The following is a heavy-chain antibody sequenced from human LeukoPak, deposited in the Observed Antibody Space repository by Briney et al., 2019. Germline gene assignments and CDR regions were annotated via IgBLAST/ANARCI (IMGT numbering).Heavy chain of an antibody. D-gene: IGHD2-2*01. CDR3: ARDQQYQRPAGWFDP. CDR2: IYHSGST. V-gene: IGHV4-30-2*01. Sequence: SQTLSLTCTVSGGSISSGGYYWSWIRQPPGKGLEWIGYIYHSGSTYYNPSLKSRVTISVDRSKNQFSLRLSSVTAADTAVYYCARDQQYQRPAGWFDPWGQGTLVTVSS. CDR1: GGSISSGGYY. J-gene: IGHJ5*02.